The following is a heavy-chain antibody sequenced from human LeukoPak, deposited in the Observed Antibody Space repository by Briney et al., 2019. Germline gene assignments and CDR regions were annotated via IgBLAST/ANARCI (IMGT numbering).Heavy chain of an antibody. CDR1: GFTFSSYG. CDR3: ARTTPNDYGDYGVDY. J-gene: IGHJ4*02. D-gene: IGHD4-17*01. V-gene: IGHV3-33*01. Sequence: GGSLRLSCAASGFTFSSYGMHWVRQAPGKGLEWVAVIWYDGSNKYCADSVKGRFTISRDNSKNTLYLQMNSLRPEDTAVYYCARTTPNDYGDYGVDYWGQGTLVTVSS. CDR2: IWYDGSNK.